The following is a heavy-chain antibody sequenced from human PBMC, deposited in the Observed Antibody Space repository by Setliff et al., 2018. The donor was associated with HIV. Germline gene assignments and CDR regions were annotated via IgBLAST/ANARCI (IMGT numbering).Heavy chain of an antibody. Sequence: ASVKVSCKVSGYTLSELSMHWVRQAPGKGLVWMGGSDQENGEIIYAQKFEGRVTVTKDSSTSTAYMELRSLRSDDTAVYYCARAPYSSSWGCYFDYWGQGTLVTVSS. CDR1: GYTLSELS. J-gene: IGHJ4*02. V-gene: IGHV1-24*01. D-gene: IGHD6-13*01. CDR2: SDQENGEI. CDR3: ARAPYSSSWGCYFDY.